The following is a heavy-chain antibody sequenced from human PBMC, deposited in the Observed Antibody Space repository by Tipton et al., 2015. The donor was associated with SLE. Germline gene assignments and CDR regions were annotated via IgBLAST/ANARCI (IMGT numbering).Heavy chain of an antibody. CDR2: ISDDGSST. CDR1: RFSFSIYW. J-gene: IGHJ5*02. Sequence: SLRLSCEASRFSFSIYWMHWVRQAPGKGLVWVSRISDDGSSTSYADSVKGRFTISRDNSKNTVYLQMNRVRSEDTAVYYCARDWFDPWGQGTLVIVSS. V-gene: IGHV3-74*01. CDR3: ARDWFDP.